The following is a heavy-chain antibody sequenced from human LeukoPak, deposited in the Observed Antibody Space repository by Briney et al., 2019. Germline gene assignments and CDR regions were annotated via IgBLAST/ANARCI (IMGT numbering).Heavy chain of an antibody. CDR1: GFTFSSYD. Sequence: PGGSLRLSCAASGFTFSSYDMTWVRQAPGRGLEWVSSIRPSGDNTYYADSVKGRFTISRDNSKNTLYLQMNSLRAEDTAVYYCAKWGSGWYFDYWGQGTLVTVSS. D-gene: IGHD6-19*01. V-gene: IGHV3-23*01. CDR3: AKWGSGWYFDY. CDR2: IRPSGDNT. J-gene: IGHJ4*02.